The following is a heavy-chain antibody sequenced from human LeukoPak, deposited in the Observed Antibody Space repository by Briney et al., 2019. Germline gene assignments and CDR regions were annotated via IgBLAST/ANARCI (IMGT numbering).Heavy chain of an antibody. V-gene: IGHV4-4*07. CDR2: IYTSGST. Sequence: SETLSLTCTVSGGSISSYYWSWIRQPAGKGLEWIGRIYTSGSTNYNPSLKSRVTMSVDTSKNQFSLKLSSVTAADTAVYYCARNQAVAANRGASDVWGQGTMVTVSS. D-gene: IGHD6-19*01. J-gene: IGHJ3*01. CDR1: GGSISSYY. CDR3: ARNQAVAANRGASDV.